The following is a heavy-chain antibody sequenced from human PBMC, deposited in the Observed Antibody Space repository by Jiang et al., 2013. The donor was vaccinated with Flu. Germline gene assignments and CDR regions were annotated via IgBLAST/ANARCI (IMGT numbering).Heavy chain of an antibody. J-gene: IGHJ4*02. D-gene: IGHD4-17*01. CDR1: GYTFTTYY. Sequence: GAEVKKPGASVKVSCRASGYTFTTYYMHWVRQAPGQGLEWMGIINPRDGTTHYPQKFQGRVTLTRDTSTSTFYMDLGSLTSHDTAVYYCARIGAGLPVDYWGQGTLVTVSS. CDR2: INPRDGTT. CDR3: ARIGAGLPVDY. V-gene: IGHV1-46*01.